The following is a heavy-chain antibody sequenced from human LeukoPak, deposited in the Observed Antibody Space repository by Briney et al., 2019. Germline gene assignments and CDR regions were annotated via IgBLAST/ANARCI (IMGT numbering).Heavy chain of an antibody. J-gene: IGHJ6*02. D-gene: IGHD2-2*01. Sequence: ASVKVSCKASGYTFTGYYMHWVRQAPGQGLEWMGWINTNTGNPTYAQGFTGRFVFSLDTSVSTAYLQICSLKAEDTAVYYCAREIGYCSSTSCGPSYYYYGMDVWGQGTTVTVSS. CDR1: GYTFTGYY. CDR2: INTNTGNP. V-gene: IGHV7-4-1*01. CDR3: AREIGYCSSTSCGPSYYYYGMDV.